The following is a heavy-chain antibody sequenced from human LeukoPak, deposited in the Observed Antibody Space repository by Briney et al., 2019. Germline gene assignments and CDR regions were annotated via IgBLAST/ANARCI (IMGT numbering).Heavy chain of an antibody. D-gene: IGHD5-24*01. Sequence: SETLSLTCTVSGGSINSYYWSWIRQPPGKGLEWIGYIYYSGSTNYNPSLKSRVTILVDTSKNQFSLKMSSVTAADTAVYYCARARDGHINNWFDPWGQGTLVTVSS. CDR3: ARARDGHINNWFDP. CDR1: GGSINSYY. J-gene: IGHJ5*02. V-gene: IGHV4-59*01. CDR2: IYYSGST.